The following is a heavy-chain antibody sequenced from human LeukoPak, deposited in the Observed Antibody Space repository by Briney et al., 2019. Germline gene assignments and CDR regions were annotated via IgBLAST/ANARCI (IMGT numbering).Heavy chain of an antibody. D-gene: IGHD3-3*01. Sequence: KSSETLSLTHPLYGPSVGMHYCGRIRQPAGKGLEWIGRIYTSGSTNYNPYLKSRVTMSVDTSKNQFYLKLRSVTAADTAVSCSTELEWLVEPTSANYWSQASLVTVSS. CDR3: TELEWLVEPTSANY. CDR1: GPSVGMHY. V-gene: IGHV4-4*07. CDR2: IYTSGST. J-gene: IGHJ4*02.